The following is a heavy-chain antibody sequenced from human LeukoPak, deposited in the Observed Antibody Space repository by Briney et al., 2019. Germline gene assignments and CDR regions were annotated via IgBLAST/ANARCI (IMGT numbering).Heavy chain of an antibody. CDR3: ARDSRVAAAGT. D-gene: IGHD6-13*01. Sequence: PSETLSLTCTVSGYSISSGYYWGWIRQPPGKGLEWIGSIYHSGSTYYNPSLKSRVTISVDTSKNQFSLKLSSVTAADTAVYYCARDSRVAAAGTWGQGTLVTVSS. V-gene: IGHV4-38-2*02. CDR2: IYHSGST. J-gene: IGHJ5*02. CDR1: GYSISSGYY.